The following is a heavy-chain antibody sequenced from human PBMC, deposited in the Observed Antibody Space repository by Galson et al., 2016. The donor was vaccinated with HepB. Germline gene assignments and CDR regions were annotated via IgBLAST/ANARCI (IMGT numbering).Heavy chain of an antibody. Sequence: SLRLSCAASGFTFRSYAMSWVRQAPGKGLEWVSSISSSSSYIHYADSVKGRFTISRDNAKNSLYLQMNSLRAEDTAVYYCARDILWFGELTRVYYFDYWGQGTLVTVSS. CDR2: ISSSSSYI. V-gene: IGHV3-21*01. CDR1: GFTFRSYA. J-gene: IGHJ4*02. CDR3: ARDILWFGELTRVYYFDY. D-gene: IGHD3-10*01.